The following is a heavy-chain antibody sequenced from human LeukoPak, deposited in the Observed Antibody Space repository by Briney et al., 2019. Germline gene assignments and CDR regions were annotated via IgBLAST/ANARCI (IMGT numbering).Heavy chain of an antibody. CDR1: GFTLSSYT. CDR3: ARDHQWLVPGGDAFDI. J-gene: IGHJ3*02. D-gene: IGHD6-19*01. V-gene: IGHV3-48*01. Sequence: GGSLRLSCAASGFTLSSYTMNWVRQAPGKGLEWLSYISGSSITIYYADSVKGRFTISRDNSKNTLYLQMNSLRAEDTAVYYCARDHQWLVPGGDAFDIWGQGTMVTVSS. CDR2: ISGSSITI.